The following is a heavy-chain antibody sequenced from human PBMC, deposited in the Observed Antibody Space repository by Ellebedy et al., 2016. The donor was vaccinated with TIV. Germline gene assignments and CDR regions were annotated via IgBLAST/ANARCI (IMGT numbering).Heavy chain of an antibody. Sequence: AASVKVSCKASGYTFTSYYIHWVRQAPGQGLEWMGIINPSGGSSIYAQKFQGSVTMTWDTSTSTVFMDLSTLRSEDTAVYYCARSMYYDILTSSNYWGQGTLVTVSS. CDR3: ARSMYYDILTSSNY. D-gene: IGHD3-9*01. J-gene: IGHJ4*02. CDR1: GYTFTSYY. CDR2: INPSGGSS. V-gene: IGHV1-46*01.